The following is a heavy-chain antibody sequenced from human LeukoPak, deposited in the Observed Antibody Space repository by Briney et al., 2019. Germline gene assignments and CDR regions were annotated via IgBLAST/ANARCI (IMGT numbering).Heavy chain of an antibody. CDR1: GFTFSSYG. Sequence: GGSLRLSCATSGFTFSSYGIHWVRQAPGKGLQWVAVISYDGTNKYYADSVKGRFTISRDNSKNTLYLQMNSLRTEDTAVYYCARDQLALGDYWGQGTLVTVSS. J-gene: IGHJ4*02. CDR2: ISYDGTNK. V-gene: IGHV3-30*14. CDR3: ARDQLALGDY. D-gene: IGHD6-6*01.